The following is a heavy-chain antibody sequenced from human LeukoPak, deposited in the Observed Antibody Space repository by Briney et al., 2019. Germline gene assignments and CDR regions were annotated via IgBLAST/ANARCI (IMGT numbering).Heavy chain of an antibody. CDR1: GFTFSSYS. CDR2: ISSSSSYI. Sequence: GGSLRLSCAASGFTFSSYSMNWVRQAPGKGLEWVSSISSSSSYIYYADSVKGRFTISRDNAKNSLYLQMNSLRAEDTAVYYCARDNDILTGYDYWGQGTLVTVSS. CDR3: ARDNDILTGYDY. J-gene: IGHJ4*02. V-gene: IGHV3-21*01. D-gene: IGHD3-9*01.